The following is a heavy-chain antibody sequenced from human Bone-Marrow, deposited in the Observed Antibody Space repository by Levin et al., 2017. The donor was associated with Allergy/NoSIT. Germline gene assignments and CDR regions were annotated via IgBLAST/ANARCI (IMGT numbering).Heavy chain of an antibody. V-gene: IGHV4-59*01. J-gene: IGHJ5*02. Sequence: SETLSLTCTVSGGSISSYYWSWIRQPPGKGLEWIGYIYYSGSTNYNPSLKSRVTISVDTSKNQFSLKLSSVTAADTAVYYCARYSGYDLVRNLNWFDPWGQGTLVTVSS. CDR3: ARYSGYDLVRNLNWFDP. CDR1: GGSISSYY. D-gene: IGHD5-12*01. CDR2: IYYSGST.